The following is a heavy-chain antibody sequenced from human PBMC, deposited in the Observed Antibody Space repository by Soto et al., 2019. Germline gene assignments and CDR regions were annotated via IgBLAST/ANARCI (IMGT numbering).Heavy chain of an antibody. V-gene: IGHV3-33*01. Sequence: QVQLVESGEGVVQPGRSRRLSFEASGFTFIGYGMHWVRQAPGRGLKGVAVIWYDGSNKYYADSVKGRFTISRDNSKNTLYLQMNSLRAEDTAVYYCARDREEDGDYNSLDYWGQGTLVTVSS. CDR1: GFTFIGYG. J-gene: IGHJ4*02. D-gene: IGHD4-17*01. CDR3: ARDREEDGDYNSLDY. CDR2: IWYDGSNK.